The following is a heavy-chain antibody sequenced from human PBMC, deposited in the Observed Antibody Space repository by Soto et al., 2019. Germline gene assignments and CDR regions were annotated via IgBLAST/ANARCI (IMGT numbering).Heavy chain of an antibody. V-gene: IGHV3-23*01. CDR3: ARRGSGSYYDY. Sequence: EVQLLESGGGLVQPGGSLRLSCAASGFTFSSYAMRWVRQAPVKGLEWVSAISGSGDSTYYADSVKGRFTISRDNSNNTLYLQMNSLRAEDTAVYYCARRGSGSYYDYWGQGTRVTVSS. J-gene: IGHJ4*02. CDR1: GFTFSSYA. CDR2: ISGSGDST. D-gene: IGHD1-26*01.